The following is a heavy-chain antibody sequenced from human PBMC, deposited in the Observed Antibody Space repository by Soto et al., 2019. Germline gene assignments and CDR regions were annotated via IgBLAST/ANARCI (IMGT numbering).Heavy chain of an antibody. CDR3: ARGGYCSSTSCYSPHWFDP. Sequence: SETLSLTCTVSGGSISSYYWSWIRQPPGKGLEWIGYIYYSGSTNYNPSLKSRVTISVDTSKNQFSLKLSSVTAADTAVYYCARGGYCSSTSCYSPHWFDPWGQGTLVTVS. CDR2: IYYSGST. D-gene: IGHD2-2*02. V-gene: IGHV4-59*01. CDR1: GGSISSYY. J-gene: IGHJ5*02.